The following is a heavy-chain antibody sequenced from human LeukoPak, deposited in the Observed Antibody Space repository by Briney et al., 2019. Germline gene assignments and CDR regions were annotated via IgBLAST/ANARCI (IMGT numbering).Heavy chain of an antibody. CDR1: GFTFSSYA. J-gene: IGHJ5*02. V-gene: IGHV3-23*01. CDR3: AQNWNDDR. D-gene: IGHD1-1*01. CDR2: ISNSGDRT. Sequence: GGSLRLSCAASGFTFSSYAMSWVRQAPGKGLEWVSSISNSGDRTHYADSVKGRFTISRDNSKNTLSLQMNSLRAEDTAVYYCAQNWNDDRWGQGTLVTVSS.